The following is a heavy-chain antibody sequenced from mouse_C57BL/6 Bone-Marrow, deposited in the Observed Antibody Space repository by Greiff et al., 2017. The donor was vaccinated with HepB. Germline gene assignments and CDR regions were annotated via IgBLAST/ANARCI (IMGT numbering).Heavy chain of an antibody. CDR1: GYTFTDYN. CDR3: ARSVSGNPWAY. CDR2: INPNNGGT. V-gene: IGHV1-18*01. D-gene: IGHD1-3*01. J-gene: IGHJ3*01. Sequence: EVKLQQSGPELVKPGASVKIPCKASGYTFTDYNMDWVKQSHGKSLEWIGDINPNNGGTIYNQKFKGKATLTVDKSSSTSYMELRSLTSEYTAVYYCARSVSGNPWAYWGQGTLVTVSA.